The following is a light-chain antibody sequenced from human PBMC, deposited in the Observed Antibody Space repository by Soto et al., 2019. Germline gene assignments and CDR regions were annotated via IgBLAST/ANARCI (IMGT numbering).Light chain of an antibody. CDR3: QQHGTSPIT. CDR1: QSVSTN. CDR2: GAS. Sequence: PGERATLSCRASQSVSTNLAWYQQKPGQTPRLLVYGASSRATGIPDRFSGSGSGTDFTLTISRLEPEDFAVYYCQQHGTSPITFGQGTRLEIK. J-gene: IGKJ5*01. V-gene: IGKV3-20*01.